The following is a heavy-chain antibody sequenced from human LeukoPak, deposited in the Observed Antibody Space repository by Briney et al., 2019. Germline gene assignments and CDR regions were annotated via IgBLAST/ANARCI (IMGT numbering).Heavy chain of an antibody. CDR2: IYYSGST. CDR3: ARARSSGYYAPYFDY. J-gene: IGHJ4*02. CDR1: GGSFSGYY. V-gene: IGHV4-59*01. Sequence: PSEALSLTCAVYGGSFSGYYWSWIRQPPGKGLEWIGYIYYSGSTNYNPSLKSRVTISVDTSKNQFSLKLSSVTAADTAVYYCARARSSGYYAPYFDYWGQGTLVTVSS. D-gene: IGHD3-22*01.